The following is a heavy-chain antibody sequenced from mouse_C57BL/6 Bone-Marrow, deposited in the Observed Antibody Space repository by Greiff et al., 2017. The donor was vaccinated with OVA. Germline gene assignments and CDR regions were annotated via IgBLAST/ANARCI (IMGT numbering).Heavy chain of an antibody. CDR3: ARNAIYYYGSSSWFAY. CDR2: IDPNSGGT. CDR1: GYTFTSYW. Sequence: QVHVKQPGAELVKPGASVKLSCKASGYTFTSYWMHWVKQRPGRGLEWIGRIDPNSGGTKYNEKFKSKATLTVDKPSSTAYMQLSSLTSEDSAVYYCARNAIYYYGSSSWFAYWGQGTLVTVSA. J-gene: IGHJ3*01. D-gene: IGHD1-1*01. V-gene: IGHV1-72*01.